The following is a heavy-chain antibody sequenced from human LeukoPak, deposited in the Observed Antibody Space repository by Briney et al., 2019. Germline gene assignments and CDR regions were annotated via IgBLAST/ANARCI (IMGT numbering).Heavy chain of an antibody. CDR1: GFTFSNAW. V-gene: IGHV3-15*01. CDR3: TTGTRPYGDYRDY. D-gene: IGHD4-17*01. J-gene: IGHJ4*02. CDR2: IKSKTDGGTT. Sequence: GGSLRLSCAAYGFTFSNAWMSWVRQAPGKGLEWVGHIKSKTDGGTTDYAARVKGRFTISRDHSKNTLYLQMNSLKTEDSAVYYCTTGTRPYGDYRDYWGQRTLVTISS.